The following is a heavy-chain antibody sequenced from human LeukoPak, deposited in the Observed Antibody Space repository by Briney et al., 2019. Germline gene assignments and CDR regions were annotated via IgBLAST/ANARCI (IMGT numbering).Heavy chain of an antibody. CDR3: AKDPGGGSYWYYFDY. D-gene: IGHD1-26*01. V-gene: IGHV3-30*02. Sequence: EPGGSRRLSCAASGFTFSSYGMHWVRQAPGKGLEWVAFIRYDGSNKYYADSVKGRFTISRDNSKNTLYLQMNSLRAEDTAVYYCAKDPGGGSYWYYFDYWGQGTLVTVSS. CDR1: GFTFSSYG. CDR2: IRYDGSNK. J-gene: IGHJ4*02.